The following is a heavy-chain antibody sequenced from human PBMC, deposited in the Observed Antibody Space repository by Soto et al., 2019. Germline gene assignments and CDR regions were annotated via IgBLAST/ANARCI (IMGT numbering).Heavy chain of an antibody. V-gene: IGHV4-59*01. CDR3: ARIQYYYDSSGYRRPYYYYGMDV. CDR2: IYYSGST. Sequence: PSETLSLTCTVSGGSISSYYWSWIRQPPWKGLEWIGYIYYSGSTNYNPSLKSRVTISVDTSKNQFSLKLSSVTAADTAVYYCARIQYYYDSSGYRRPYYYYGMDVWGQGTTVTVSS. J-gene: IGHJ6*02. D-gene: IGHD3-22*01. CDR1: GGSISSYY.